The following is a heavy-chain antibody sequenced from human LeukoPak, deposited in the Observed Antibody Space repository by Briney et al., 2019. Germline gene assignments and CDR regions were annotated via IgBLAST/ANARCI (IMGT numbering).Heavy chain of an antibody. CDR2: ISSSGSTT. V-gene: IGHV3-11*01. CDR1: GFTFSDYY. Sequence: GGSLRLSCAASGFTFSDYYMSWIRQAPGKGLEWVSYISSSGSTTYYADSVRGRFTISRDNSRNTVYLQMNSLRAEDTAVYYCAKDDRWLQFCCWGQGTLVTVS. J-gene: IGHJ4*02. CDR3: AKDDRWLQFCC. D-gene: IGHD5-24*01.